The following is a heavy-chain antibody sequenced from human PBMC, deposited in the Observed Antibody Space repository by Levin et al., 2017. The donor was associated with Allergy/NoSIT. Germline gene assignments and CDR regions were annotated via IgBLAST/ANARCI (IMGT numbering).Heavy chain of an antibody. Sequence: GESLKISCAASGFTFSSYWMHWVRQGPGKGLVWVSVINTDGTTTAYADSVKGRFTISRDSAKNRLYLQMNSLRAEDTAVYYCVTDGNRRTYYGMGVWGPGTTVTVSS. J-gene: IGHJ6*02. V-gene: IGHV3-74*01. CDR1: GFTFSSYW. CDR2: INTDGTTT. D-gene: IGHD1/OR15-1a*01. CDR3: VTDGNRRTYYGMGV.